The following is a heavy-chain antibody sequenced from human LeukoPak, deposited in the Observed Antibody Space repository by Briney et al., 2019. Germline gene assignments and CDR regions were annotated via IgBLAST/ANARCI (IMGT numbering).Heavy chain of an antibody. CDR2: IIPIFGTA. V-gene: IGHV1-69*13. Sequence: SVKVSCKASGGTFSSYAISWVRQAPGQGLEWMGGIIPIFGTANYAQKFQGRVTITADESTSTAYMELSSLRSEDTAVYYCARQDDSSGYYYDAFDIWGQGTMVTVSS. CDR3: ARQDDSSGYYYDAFDI. J-gene: IGHJ3*02. CDR1: GGTFSSYA. D-gene: IGHD3-22*01.